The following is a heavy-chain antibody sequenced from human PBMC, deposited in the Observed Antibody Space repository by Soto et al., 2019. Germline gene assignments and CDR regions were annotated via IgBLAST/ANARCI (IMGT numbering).Heavy chain of an antibody. D-gene: IGHD5-18*01. V-gene: IGHV1-69*06. CDR2: IIPIFGTA. CDR1: GGTFSSYA. J-gene: IGHJ6*02. Sequence: QVQLVQSGAEVKKPGSSVKVSCKASGGTFSSYAISWVRQAPGQGLEWMGGIIPIFGTANYAQKFQGRVTMTTDTSTSTAYMELRSLRSDDTAVYYCARDVDTAMEYYYYYGMDVWGQGTTVTVSS. CDR3: ARDVDTAMEYYYYYGMDV.